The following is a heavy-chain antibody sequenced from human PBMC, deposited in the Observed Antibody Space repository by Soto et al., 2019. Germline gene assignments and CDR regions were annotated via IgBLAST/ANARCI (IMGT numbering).Heavy chain of an antibody. CDR2: INPRNGDT. CDR3: ARHRFTSGSDYFDS. CDR1: GYTFTDYN. Sequence: GASVKVSCKASGYTFTDYNLHWVRQAPGQGLEWLGSINPRNGDTFFARKFQSRVTMTRDTSITTVYMRLTSLTSLDTTIYYCARHRFTSGSDYFDSWGQGTLVTV. D-gene: IGHD6-19*01. J-gene: IGHJ4*02. V-gene: IGHV1-2*02.